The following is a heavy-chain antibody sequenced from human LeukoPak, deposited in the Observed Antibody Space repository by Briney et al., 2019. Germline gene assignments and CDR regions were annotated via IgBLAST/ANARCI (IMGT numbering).Heavy chain of an antibody. Sequence: GGSLRLSCVASGFTVSNKYMSWVRQAPGKGLTGVSVIYSGGSTYYADSVKGRFTISRDDSKNTLYLQMNSLRVEDTAVYYCARGEYYQSQFDYWGQGTLVTVSS. D-gene: IGHD3-16*01. CDR3: ARGEYYQSQFDY. V-gene: IGHV3-66*01. J-gene: IGHJ4*02. CDR1: GFTVSNKY. CDR2: IYSGGST.